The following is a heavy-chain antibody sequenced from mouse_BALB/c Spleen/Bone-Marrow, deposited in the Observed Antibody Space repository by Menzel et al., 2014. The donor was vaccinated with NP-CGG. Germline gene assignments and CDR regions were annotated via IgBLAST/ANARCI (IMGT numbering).Heavy chain of an antibody. Sequence: EVKLMESGGGLVQPGGSLKLSCATSGFTFXDYYMYWVRQTPEKRLEWVAYISNGGGSTYYPDTVKGRSTVSRDNAKNTLYLQMSRLKSEDTAMYYCARHNYDETWFAYWGQGTLVTVSA. CDR3: ARHNYDETWFAY. J-gene: IGHJ3*01. V-gene: IGHV5-12*02. D-gene: IGHD2-4*01. CDR2: ISNGGGST. CDR1: GFTFXDYY.